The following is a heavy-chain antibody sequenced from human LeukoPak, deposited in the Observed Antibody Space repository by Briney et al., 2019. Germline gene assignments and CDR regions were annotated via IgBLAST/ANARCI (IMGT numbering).Heavy chain of an antibody. V-gene: IGHV3-30*04. D-gene: IGHD3-16*02. CDR3: AIGDGLGELSSSFDH. Sequence: GGSLRLSCAASGIAFSNYAMHWVRQAPGKGLQWVAVISYDETKKYYADSLKGRFIISRDNSKNTLYLRMNSLRTEDTAVYYCAIGDGLGELSSSFDHWGQGTLVTVSS. CDR2: ISYDETKK. CDR1: GIAFSNYA. J-gene: IGHJ4*02.